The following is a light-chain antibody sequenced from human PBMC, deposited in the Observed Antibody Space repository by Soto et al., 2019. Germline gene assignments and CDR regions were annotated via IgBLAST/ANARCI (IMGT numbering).Light chain of an antibody. CDR3: QQYNNWPIT. J-gene: IGKJ5*01. CDR2: GAS. CDR1: QNILSN. Sequence: EIFLTQSPATLSFSPGERATLSCRASQNILSNLAWYQQKPGQAPRLLIYGASTRATGIPARFSGSGSGTEFTLTISSLQSEDFEIYYCQQYNNWPITFGQGTRLEIK. V-gene: IGKV3-15*01.